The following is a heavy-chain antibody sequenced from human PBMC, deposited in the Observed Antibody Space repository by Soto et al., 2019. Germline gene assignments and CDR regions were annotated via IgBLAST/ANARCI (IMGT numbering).Heavy chain of an antibody. V-gene: IGHV4-59*01. CDR3: ARAYGGFDNGLDV. CDR1: GDSIRSYY. Sequence: SETLSLTCTVSGDSIRSYYWTWIRQPPGKGLELIGYIYYSGSTRYNPSLKSRVTISVDMSKNQLSLKLSSVIAADTAVYYCARAYGGFDNGLDVWGQGTAVTVSS. J-gene: IGHJ6*02. D-gene: IGHD5-12*01. CDR2: IYYSGST.